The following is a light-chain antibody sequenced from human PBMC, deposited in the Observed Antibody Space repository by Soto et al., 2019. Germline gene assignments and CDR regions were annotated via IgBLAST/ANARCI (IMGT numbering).Light chain of an antibody. CDR2: EAS. J-gene: IGKJ1*01. CDR3: QQYNGYWT. V-gene: IGKV1-5*03. CDR1: QSISGS. Sequence: DLQMTQSPSTLSASVGDRVTITCRASQSISGSLAWYQQKPGKAPKLLIYEASNLKSGVPSRFSGSGSGTEYTLTISSLQPDDSASYYCQQYNGYWTFDQGTRVEIK.